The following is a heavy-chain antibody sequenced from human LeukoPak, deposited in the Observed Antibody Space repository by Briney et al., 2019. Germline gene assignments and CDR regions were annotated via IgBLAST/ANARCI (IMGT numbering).Heavy chain of an antibody. Sequence: SVKVSCKASGGTFSSYAISWVRQAPGQGLEWMGRIIPILGIANYAQKFQGRVTITADKSTSTAYMELSSLRSEDTAVYYCAGARDYGDYLDYWGQGTLDTVSS. CDR2: IIPILGIA. CDR3: AGARDYGDYLDY. V-gene: IGHV1-69*04. D-gene: IGHD4-17*01. J-gene: IGHJ4*02. CDR1: GGTFSSYA.